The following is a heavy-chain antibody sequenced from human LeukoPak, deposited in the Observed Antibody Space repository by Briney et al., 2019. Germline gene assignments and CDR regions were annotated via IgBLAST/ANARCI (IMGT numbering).Heavy chain of an antibody. CDR2: INHSGST. D-gene: IGHD5-12*01. J-gene: IGHJ4*02. CDR1: GGSISSSNW. V-gene: IGHV4-4*02. Sequence: PSETLSLTCAVSGGSISSSNWWSWVRQPPGKGLEWIGEINHSGSTNYNPSLKSRVTISVDTSKNQFSLKLSSVTAADTGFYYCARHSYGGKWLRSWKYYFDYWGQGTLVTVSS. CDR3: ARHSYGGKWLRSWKYYFDY.